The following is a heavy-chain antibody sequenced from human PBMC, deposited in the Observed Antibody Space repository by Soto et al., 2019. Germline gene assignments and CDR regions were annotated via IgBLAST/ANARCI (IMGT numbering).Heavy chain of an antibody. CDR3: AKVGEDSYGQSYYYFDY. V-gene: IGHV3-23*01. J-gene: IGHJ4*02. D-gene: IGHD5-18*01. CDR2: ISGSGGST. Sequence: EVQLLESGGGLVQPGGSLRLSCAASGFTFSSYAMSWVRQAPGKGLEWVSAISGSGGSTYYADSVKGRFTISRDNSKNTLYLQINSLRAEDTAVYYCAKVGEDSYGQSYYYFDYWGQGTLVTVSS. CDR1: GFTFSSYA.